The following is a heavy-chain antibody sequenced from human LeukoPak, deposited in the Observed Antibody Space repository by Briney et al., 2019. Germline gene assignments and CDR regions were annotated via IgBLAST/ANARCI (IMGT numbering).Heavy chain of an antibody. V-gene: IGHV3-48*02. CDR2: ISSTGSTI. J-gene: IGHJ4*02. CDR3: ARGRTMENY. Sequence: GGSLRLSCAASGFTFTTYGMNWVRQAPGKGLEWVSHISSTGSTIYYADSVKGRFTISRDNAKNSLDLQMNNLRDDDTAVYYCARGRTMENYWGQGTLVTISS. D-gene: IGHD3-10*01. CDR1: GFTFTTYG.